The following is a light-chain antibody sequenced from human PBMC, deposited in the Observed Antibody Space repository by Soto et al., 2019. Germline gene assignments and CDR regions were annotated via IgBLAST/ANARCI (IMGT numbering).Light chain of an antibody. Sequence: QSVLTQPASVSGSPGQSITISCTGTSSDVGSYDLVSWYQQHPNKAPKLIIYEGNKRPSGVSHRFSDSKSGNTASLTISGLQAEDKADYFCCSYAGSNTYVFGTGTKLTVL. CDR3: CSYAGSNTYV. CDR1: SSDVGSYDL. V-gene: IGLV2-23*01. CDR2: EGN. J-gene: IGLJ1*01.